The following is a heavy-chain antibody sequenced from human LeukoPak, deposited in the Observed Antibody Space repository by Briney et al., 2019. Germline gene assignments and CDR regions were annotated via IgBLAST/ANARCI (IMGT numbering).Heavy chain of an antibody. V-gene: IGHV4-34*01. CDR3: ARHPAYDYVWGSYRHGLDY. Sequence: PSETLSLTCAVYGGSFSGYYWSWIRQPPGKGLEWIGEINHSGSTNYNPSLKSRVTISVDTSKNQFSLKLSSVTAADTAVYYCARHPAYDYVWGSYRHGLDYWGQGTLVTVSS. CDR2: INHSGST. J-gene: IGHJ4*02. CDR1: GGSFSGYY. D-gene: IGHD3-16*02.